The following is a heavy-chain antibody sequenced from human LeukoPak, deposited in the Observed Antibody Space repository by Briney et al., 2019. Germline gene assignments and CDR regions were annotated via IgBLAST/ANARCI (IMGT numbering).Heavy chain of an antibody. CDR2: IIGGAGST. CDR1: GFTFSSYG. J-gene: IGHJ4*02. CDR3: AHGAMYQLDY. Sequence: GGTLRLSCAASGFTFSSYGMSWVRQAPGKGLEWVSGIIGGAGSTYYADSVKGRFTISGDNSKNTLFLQMNSLRAEDTAVYYCAHGAMYQLDYWGQGTLVTVSS. V-gene: IGHV3-23*01. D-gene: IGHD2-2*01.